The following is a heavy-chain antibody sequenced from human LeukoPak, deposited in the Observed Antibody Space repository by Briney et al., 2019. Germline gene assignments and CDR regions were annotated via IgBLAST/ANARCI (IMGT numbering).Heavy chain of an antibody. V-gene: IGHV3-23*01. Sequence: PGRSLRLSCAASGFTFDDYAMHWVRQAPGKGLEWVSGILGGAGSTYYADSVKGRFAISRDNSKNTLYLQMNSLRAEDTAVYYCAHGTMYQLDYWGQGTLVTVSS. CDR1: GFTFDDYA. CDR2: ILGGAGST. J-gene: IGHJ4*02. CDR3: AHGTMYQLDY. D-gene: IGHD2-2*01.